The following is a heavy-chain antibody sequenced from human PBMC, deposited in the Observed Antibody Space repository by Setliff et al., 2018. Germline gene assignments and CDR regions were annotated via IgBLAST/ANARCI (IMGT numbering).Heavy chain of an antibody. CDR2: IFYSGST. J-gene: IGHJ4*02. Sequence: SETLSLTCTVSGGSISSHYWNWIRQPPGKGLEWIGYIFYSGSTNYNPSLKSRVTISVDTSKNQFSLKLSSVTAADTAVYYCARRGRGFNNPFDYWGQGTLVTVSS. D-gene: IGHD3-9*01. CDR1: GGSISSHY. CDR3: ARRGRGFNNPFDY. V-gene: IGHV4-59*08.